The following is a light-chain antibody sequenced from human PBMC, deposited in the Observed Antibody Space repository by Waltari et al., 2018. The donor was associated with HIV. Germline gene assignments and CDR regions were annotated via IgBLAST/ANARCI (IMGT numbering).Light chain of an antibody. CDR3: AAWHDSLNGSWV. Sequence: QSVLTQPPSASGTPGQRVTISCSGSSSKIGSTTVTWYQQPPGTAPKRLIYSNHQRPSGVPDRFSGSKSGTSASLAISGLQSEDEADYYCAAWHDSLNGSWVFGGGTKLTVL. J-gene: IGLJ3*02. CDR2: SNH. CDR1: SSKIGSTT. V-gene: IGLV1-44*01.